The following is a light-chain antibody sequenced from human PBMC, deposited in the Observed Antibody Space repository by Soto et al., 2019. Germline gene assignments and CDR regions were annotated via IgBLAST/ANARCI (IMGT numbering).Light chain of an antibody. Sequence: AIQMTQSPSSLSASVGDRVTITCRASQGIRNDLGWYQQKPGKAPNLLIYATSSLQGGVPSRFSGSGSGTKFTLTIASLQPDDFATYYCQQYETFSGTFGPGTKVDI. CDR2: ATS. CDR1: QGIRND. V-gene: IGKV1-6*01. J-gene: IGKJ1*01. CDR3: QQYETFSGT.